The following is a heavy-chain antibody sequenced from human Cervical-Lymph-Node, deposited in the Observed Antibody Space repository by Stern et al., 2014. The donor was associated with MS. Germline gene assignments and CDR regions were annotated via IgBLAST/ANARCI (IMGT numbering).Heavy chain of an antibody. V-gene: IGHV4-39*01. D-gene: IGHD3-16*01. J-gene: IGHJ4*02. Sequence: QLQLQESGPGLVKPSETLSLTCTVSGGSISSSSYYWGWIRQPPGKGLEWIGSIYYSGSTYYNPSLKSRVTISVDTSKNHFPLKLSSVTAADTAVYYCARHASAMNTGGVDYWGQGTLVTVSS. CDR1: GGSISSSSYY. CDR2: IYYSGST. CDR3: ARHASAMNTGGVDY.